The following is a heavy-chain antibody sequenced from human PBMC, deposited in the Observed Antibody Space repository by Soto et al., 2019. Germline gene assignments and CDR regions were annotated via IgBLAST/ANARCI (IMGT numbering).Heavy chain of an antibody. CDR3: TRQIAAAGQDY. CDR1: GYSFTTYW. J-gene: IGHJ4*02. CDR2: IYPGDSDT. D-gene: IGHD6-13*01. V-gene: IGHV5-51*01. Sequence: PGESLKISCKASGYSFTTYWIAWVRQMPGKGLEWMGVIYPGDSDTRYSPSFQGQVTFSADKSISTAYLQWTSLKASDTAMYFCTRQIAAAGQDYWGQGTLVTVSS.